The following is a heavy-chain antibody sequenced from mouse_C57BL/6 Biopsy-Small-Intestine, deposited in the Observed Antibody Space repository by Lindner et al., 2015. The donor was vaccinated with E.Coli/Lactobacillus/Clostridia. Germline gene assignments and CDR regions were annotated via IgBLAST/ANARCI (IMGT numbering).Heavy chain of an antibody. CDR1: GYTFTSYT. D-gene: IGHD2-5*01. Sequence: VQLQESGAELARPGASVKMSCKASGYTFTSYTMHWVKQRPGQGLEWIGYINPSSGYTKYNQKFKDKATLTADKSSSTAYMQLSSLTSEDSAVYYCARRAYSNYGFDYWGQGTTLTVSS. CDR2: INPSSGYT. V-gene: IGHV1-4*01. CDR3: ARRAYSNYGFDY. J-gene: IGHJ2*01.